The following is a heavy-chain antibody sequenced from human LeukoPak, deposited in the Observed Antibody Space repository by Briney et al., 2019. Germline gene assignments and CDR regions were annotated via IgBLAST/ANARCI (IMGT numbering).Heavy chain of an antibody. D-gene: IGHD1-26*01. V-gene: IGHV3-21*01. J-gene: IGHJ6*03. CDR3: ARDPYSGNYGAYYYYYMDV. Sequence: PGGSLRLSCAASGFTFSSYSMNWVRQAPGKGLEWVSSISSSSSYIYYADSVKGRFTISRDNAKNSLCLQMDSLRVEGTAVYYCARDPYSGNYGAYYYYYMDVWGKGTTVTISS. CDR2: ISSSSSYI. CDR1: GFTFSSYS.